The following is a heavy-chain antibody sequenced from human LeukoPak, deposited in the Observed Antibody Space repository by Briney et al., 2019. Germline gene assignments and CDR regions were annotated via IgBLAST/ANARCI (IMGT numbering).Heavy chain of an antibody. Sequence: SETLSLTCTVSGGSISSSSYYWGWIRQPPGKGLEWIGSIYSSGSTYYNPSLKSRVTISVDTSKNQCSLKLSSVTAADTAVYYCARRPLGRDYYDSSGYYFDYWGQGTLVTVSS. J-gene: IGHJ4*02. D-gene: IGHD3-22*01. V-gene: IGHV4-39*01. CDR1: GGSISSSSYY. CDR2: IYSSGST. CDR3: ARRPLGRDYYDSSGYYFDY.